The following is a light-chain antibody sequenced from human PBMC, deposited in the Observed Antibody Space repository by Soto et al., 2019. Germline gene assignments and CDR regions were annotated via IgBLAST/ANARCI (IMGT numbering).Light chain of an antibody. CDR3: SARDDSLSGVV. CDR2: RXX. CDR1: SSNIGGNH. Sequence: QAVVTQPPSTSGTPGQRVTISCSGSSSNIGGNHVYWYQQFPGMAPKLLMYRXXXXXXXXXXXXXXXKSGTSASLAISGLXXDDXXXXXCSARDDSLSGVVFGGGTKLTVL. J-gene: IGLJ2*01. V-gene: IGLV1-47*01.